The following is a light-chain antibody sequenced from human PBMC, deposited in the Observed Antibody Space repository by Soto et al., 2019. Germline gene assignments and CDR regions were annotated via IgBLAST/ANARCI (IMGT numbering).Light chain of an antibody. CDR2: GAS. CDR1: RGISSW. J-gene: IGKJ5*01. CDR3: QQYNTYPIT. Sequence: DIQMTQSPSSLSASVGDRVTITCRASRGISSWLAWYQQKPGKAPKSLIYGASSLQSGVPSRFSGSGSGTDFTLTISSLQAEDFATYYCQQYNTYPITFGQGTRLEIK. V-gene: IGKV1D-16*01.